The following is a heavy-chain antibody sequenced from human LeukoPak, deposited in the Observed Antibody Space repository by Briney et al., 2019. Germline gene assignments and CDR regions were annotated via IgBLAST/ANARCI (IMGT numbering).Heavy chain of an antibody. J-gene: IGHJ4*02. D-gene: IGHD4-23*01. CDR2: IRYDGSNK. CDR1: GFTFSSYT. V-gene: IGHV3-30*02. CDR3: ARDGNLREDYFDY. Sequence: PGGSLRLSCAASGFTFSSYTMNWVRQAPGKGLEWVAFIRYDGSNKYYANFVKGRFTISRDNAKNSLYLQMNSLRAEDTAVYYCARDGNLREDYFDYWGQGTLVTVSS.